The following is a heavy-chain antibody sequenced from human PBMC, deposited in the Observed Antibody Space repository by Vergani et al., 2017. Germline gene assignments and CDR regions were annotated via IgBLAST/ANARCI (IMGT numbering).Heavy chain of an antibody. D-gene: IGHD4-23*01. V-gene: IGHV1-18*04. Sequence: QVQLVQSGAEVKKPGASVKVSCKASGYTFTSYGISWVRQAPGQGLEWMGWISAYNGNTNYAQKLQGRVTMTTDTSTSTAYMELRSLRSDDTAVYYCARSGPIKGGNYPPAAEYFQHWGQGTLVTVSS. CDR2: ISAYNGNT. J-gene: IGHJ1*01. CDR1: GYTFTSYG. CDR3: ARSGPIKGGNYPPAAEYFQH.